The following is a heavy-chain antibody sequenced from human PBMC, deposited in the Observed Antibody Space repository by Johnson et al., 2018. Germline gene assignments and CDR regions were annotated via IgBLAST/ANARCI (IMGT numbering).Heavy chain of an antibody. CDR2: ISYDGTNK. V-gene: IGHV3-30*03. CDR1: GFTFSSYG. D-gene: IGHD1-26*01. J-gene: IGHJ1*01. CDR3: AREVGATLAEYFQH. Sequence: QVQLVQSGGGLVKXGGSLRLSCAASGFTFSSYGMHWVRQAPGKGLEWVAVISYDGTNKYYADSVKGRFTISRDNSKNTLYLQMNSLRDEDTAVYYCAREVGATLAEYFQHWGQGTLVTVSS.